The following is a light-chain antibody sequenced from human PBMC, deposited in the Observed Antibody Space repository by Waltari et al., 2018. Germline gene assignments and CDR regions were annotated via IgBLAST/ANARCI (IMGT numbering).Light chain of an antibody. CDR3: QHRSNWPLT. J-gene: IGKJ4*01. Sequence: EIVLTQSPATLSLSPGERATLSCRASQSVGSSLAWYQQKPGQAPRLRIYDASTRATGIPARFSGSGSGTDFTLTISSLEPEDFAVYYCQHRSNWPLTFGGGTKVEIK. CDR1: QSVGSS. V-gene: IGKV3-11*01. CDR2: DAS.